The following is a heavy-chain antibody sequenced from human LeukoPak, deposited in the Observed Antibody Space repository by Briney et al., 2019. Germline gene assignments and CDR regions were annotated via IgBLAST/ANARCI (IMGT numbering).Heavy chain of an antibody. CDR1: GGSISSSSYY. CDR2: IYYSGST. CDR3: QYCSGGSCSFDAFDI. D-gene: IGHD2-15*01. V-gene: IGHV4-39*01. Sequence: SETLSLTCTVSGGSISSSSYYWGWIRQPPGKGLEWIGSIYYSGSTYYNPSLKSRVTISVDTSKNQFSLKLSSVTAADTAVYYCQYCSGGSCSFDAFDIWGQGTMVTASS. J-gene: IGHJ3*02.